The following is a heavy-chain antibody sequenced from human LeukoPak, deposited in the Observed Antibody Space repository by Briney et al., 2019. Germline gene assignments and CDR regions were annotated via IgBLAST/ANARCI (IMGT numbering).Heavy chain of an antibody. D-gene: IGHD6-13*01. CDR3: AKVPPSITAAGNWLGP. CDR2: INPNTGGT. Sequence: ASVKVSCKASGYTFTGYYIHWVRQAPGQGLEWMGRINPNTGGTDYQGRVTMTRDTSITTPYMELSRLTSDDTAIYYCAKVPPSITAAGNWLGPWGQGALVTVSS. CDR1: GYTFTGYY. J-gene: IGHJ5*02. V-gene: IGHV1-2*06.